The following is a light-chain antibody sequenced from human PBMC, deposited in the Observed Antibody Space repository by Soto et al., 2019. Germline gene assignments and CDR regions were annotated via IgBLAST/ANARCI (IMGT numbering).Light chain of an antibody. CDR3: LQDYNYPRT. J-gene: IGKJ1*01. V-gene: IGKV1-6*01. CDR1: QSISSY. CDR2: AAS. Sequence: IQMTQSPSTLAASVGDIITITCRASQSISSYLNWYQQKPGKAPKLLIFAASTLQSGVPSRFSGSASGTDFTLTISSLQPEDFATYYCLQDYNYPRTFGQATKVDIK.